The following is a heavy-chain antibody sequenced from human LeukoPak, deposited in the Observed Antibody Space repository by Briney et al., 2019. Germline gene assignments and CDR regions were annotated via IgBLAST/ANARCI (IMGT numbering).Heavy chain of an antibody. Sequence: GASVKVSCTASGYTFTGYYMHWVRQAPGQGLEWMGWINPNSGGTNYAQKFQGWVTMTRDTSISTAYMELSRLRSDDTAVYYCARNYYDSSGYYPLYYYGMDVWGQGTTVTVSS. CDR1: GYTFTGYY. V-gene: IGHV1-2*04. CDR3: ARNYYDSSGYYPLYYYGMDV. CDR2: INPNSGGT. J-gene: IGHJ6*02. D-gene: IGHD3-22*01.